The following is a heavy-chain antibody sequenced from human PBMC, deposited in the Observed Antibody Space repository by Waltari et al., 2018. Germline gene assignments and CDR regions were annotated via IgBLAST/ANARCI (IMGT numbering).Heavy chain of an antibody. Sequence: QLQLQESGPGLVKPSETLSLTCTVPGGSISSSSYYWGWIRQPPGKGLEWIGSIYYSGGTYYNPSLKSRVTISVDTSKNQFSLKLSSVTAADTAVYYCARHHSSYDAFDIWGQGTMVTVSS. D-gene: IGHD6-6*01. CDR3: ARHHSSYDAFDI. CDR2: IYYSGGT. CDR1: GGSISSSSYY. V-gene: IGHV4-39*01. J-gene: IGHJ3*02.